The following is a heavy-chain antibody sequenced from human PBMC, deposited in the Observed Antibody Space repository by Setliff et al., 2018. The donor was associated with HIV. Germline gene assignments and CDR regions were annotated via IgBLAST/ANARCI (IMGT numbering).Heavy chain of an antibody. J-gene: IGHJ3*01. CDR1: GDSINSGPYS. CDR2: ISYGGNT. CDR3: ARVQMAYAAFDV. V-gene: IGHV4-39*01. D-gene: IGHD4-17*01. Sequence: LSLTCTVSGDSINSGPYSWGWIRQPPGKGLESIGSISYGGNTYYNPSLKSRVLISGDTSKNQFALKLSSVTAADTAVYYCARVQMAYAAFDVWGQGTMVTVSS.